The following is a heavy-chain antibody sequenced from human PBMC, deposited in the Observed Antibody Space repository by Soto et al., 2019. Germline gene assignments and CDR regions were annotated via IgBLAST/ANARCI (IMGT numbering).Heavy chain of an antibody. V-gene: IGHV3-21*01. J-gene: IGHJ6*02. CDR1: GFTFSSYS. CDR3: AREETRYYYYYGMDV. CDR2: ISSSSSYI. Sequence: GGSLRLSCAASGFTFSSYSMNWVRQAPGKGLEWVSSISSSSSYIYYADSVKGRFTISRDNAKNSLYLQMNSLRAEDTAVYYCAREETRYYYYYGMDVWGQGTTVTVSS.